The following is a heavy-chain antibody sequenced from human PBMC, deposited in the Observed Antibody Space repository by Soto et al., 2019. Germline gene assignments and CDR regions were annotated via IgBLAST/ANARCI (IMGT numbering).Heavy chain of an antibody. J-gene: IGHJ6*02. V-gene: IGHV3-23*01. D-gene: IGHD2-2*01. Sequence: EVQLLESGGGLVQPGGSLRLSCAASGFTFSSYAMSWVRQAPGKGLEWVSAIIGSGGSTYYADSVKGRFTISRDNSKNTLYLQRNSLRAEDTAVYYCATGCISTSCDLYGMDVWGQGTTVTVSS. CDR2: IIGSGGST. CDR3: ATGCISTSCDLYGMDV. CDR1: GFTFSSYA.